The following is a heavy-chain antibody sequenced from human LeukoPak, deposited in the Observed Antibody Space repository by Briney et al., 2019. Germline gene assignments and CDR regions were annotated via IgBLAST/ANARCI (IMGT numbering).Heavy chain of an antibody. J-gene: IGHJ4*02. D-gene: IGHD6-13*01. CDR3: AKERGVGAGRTYLLLYYFDY. V-gene: IGHV3-30*02. CDR2: IRYDGSNK. CDR1: GFTFSSYG. Sequence: GGSLRLSCAASGFTFSSYGMHWVRQAPGKGLEWVAFIRYDGSNKYYVDSVKGRFTIPRDNSKNTLYLQMNGLRAEDTAVYYCAKERGVGAGRTYLLLYYFDYWGQGTLVTVSS.